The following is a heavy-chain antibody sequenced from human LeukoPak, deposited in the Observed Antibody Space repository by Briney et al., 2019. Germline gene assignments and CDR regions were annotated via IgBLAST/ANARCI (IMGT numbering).Heavy chain of an antibody. J-gene: IGHJ6*03. V-gene: IGHV3-7*01. CDR2: IKQDGSEK. D-gene: IGHD3-10*01. Sequence: GGSLRLSCAASGFTFSSYWMSWVRQAPGKGLDWVDNIKQDGSEKYYVDSVEGRFTISRDNAKNSLYLQMNSLRAEDTAVYYCARDGANVKEYGSGSRTSMDVWGKGTTVTVSS. CDR1: GFTFSSYW. CDR3: ARDGANVKEYGSGSRTSMDV.